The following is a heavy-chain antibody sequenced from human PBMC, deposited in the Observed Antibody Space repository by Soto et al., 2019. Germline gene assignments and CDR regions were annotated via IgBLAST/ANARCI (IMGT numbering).Heavy chain of an antibody. CDR3: ARDYGGNSRPNWFDP. V-gene: IGHV4-34*01. Sequence: SETLSLTCAVYGGSFSGYYWSWIRQPPGKGLEWIGEINHSGSTNYNPSLKSRVTISVDTSKNQFSLKLSSVTAADTAVYYCARDYGGNSRPNWFDPWGQGTLVTVSS. CDR1: GGSFSGYY. CDR2: INHSGST. D-gene: IGHD4-17*01. J-gene: IGHJ5*02.